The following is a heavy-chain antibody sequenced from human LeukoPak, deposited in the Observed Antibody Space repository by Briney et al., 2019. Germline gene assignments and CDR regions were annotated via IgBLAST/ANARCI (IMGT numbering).Heavy chain of an antibody. D-gene: IGHD2-15*01. V-gene: IGHV3-23*01. J-gene: IGHJ4*01. CDR3: AKANHCSGGSCYSFDY. Sequence: GGSLRLSCAASGFTFSSYAMSWVRQAPGKGLEWVSAISGSGGSTYYADSVKGRFTISRDNSKNTLYLQMNSLRAEDTAVYYCAKANHCSGGSCYSFDYWGQGTLVTVSA. CDR2: ISGSGGST. CDR1: GFTFSSYA.